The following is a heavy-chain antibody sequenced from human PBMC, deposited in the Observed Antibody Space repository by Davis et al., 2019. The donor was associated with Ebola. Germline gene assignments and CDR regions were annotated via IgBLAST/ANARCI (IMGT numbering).Heavy chain of an antibody. CDR3: ARDPSHDSSGYSYYYGMDV. CDR2: IIPIFGTA. J-gene: IGHJ6*02. Sequence: AASVKVSCKASGGTFSSYAISWVRQAPGQGLEWMGGIIPIFGTANYAQKFQGRVTITADESTSTAYMELSSLRSEDTAVYYCARDPSHDSSGYSYYYGMDVWGQGTTVTVSS. CDR1: GGTFSSYA. V-gene: IGHV1-69*13. D-gene: IGHD3-22*01.